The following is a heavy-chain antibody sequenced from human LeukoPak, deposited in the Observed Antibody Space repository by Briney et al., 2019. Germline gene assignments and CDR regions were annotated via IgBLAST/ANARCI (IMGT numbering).Heavy chain of an antibody. V-gene: IGHV1-58*02. CDR3: AAEGDLNWFDP. J-gene: IGHJ5*02. D-gene: IGHD2-21*02. CDR1: GFTFTSSA. Sequence: ASVKVSCKASGFTFTSSAMQWVRQARGQRLEWIGWIVVGSGNTNYAQKFQERVTITRDMSTSTAYMGLSSLRSEDTAVYYCAAEGDLNWFDPWGQGTLVTVSS. CDR2: IVVGSGNT.